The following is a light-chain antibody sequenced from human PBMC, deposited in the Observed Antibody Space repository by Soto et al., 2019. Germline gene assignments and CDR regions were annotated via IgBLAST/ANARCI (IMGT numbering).Light chain of an antibody. V-gene: IGKV1-5*01. CDR2: DAS. J-gene: IGKJ4*01. CDR1: QSVNKW. CDR3: QKYNSAPLC. Sequence: DIQMTKSPSTLSASVGDRFTITWGASQSVNKWLAWFQQKPGKVPKLLIFDASTLQTGVPSRFGGGGSGTDFTLTISSLQPEDGAAYYCQKYNSAPLCFGGGTKVDIK.